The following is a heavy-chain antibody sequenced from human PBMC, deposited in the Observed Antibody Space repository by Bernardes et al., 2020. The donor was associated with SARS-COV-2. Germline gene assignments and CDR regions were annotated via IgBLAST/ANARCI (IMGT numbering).Heavy chain of an antibody. Sequence: GGSLRLSCAASGFTFSSYGMHWVRQAPGKGLEWVSAISGSGGSTYYADSVKGRFTISRDNSKNTLYLQMNSLRAEDTAVYYCASHSGPAAIRYYYGMDVWGQGTTVTVSS. V-gene: IGHV3-23*01. CDR3: ASHSGPAAIRYYYGMDV. CDR2: ISGSGGST. D-gene: IGHD2-2*02. CDR1: GFTFSSYG. J-gene: IGHJ6*02.